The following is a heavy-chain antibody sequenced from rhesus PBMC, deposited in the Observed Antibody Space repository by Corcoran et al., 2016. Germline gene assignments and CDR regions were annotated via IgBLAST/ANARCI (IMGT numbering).Heavy chain of an antibody. CDR2: IYGNSAST. CDR3: ARDRYCSGIYCYAIGLDS. D-gene: IGHD2-27*01. J-gene: IGHJ6*01. V-gene: IGHV4-73*01. Sequence: QVKLQQWGEGLVKPSETLSLTCTVYGGSISGYYYWSWIRQPPGKGLEWIGYIYGNSASTHHHPSLNNRVTISKDTSKNPFSLKLSSVTAADTAVYYCARDRYCSGIYCYAIGLDSWGQGVVVTVSS. CDR1: GGSISGYYY.